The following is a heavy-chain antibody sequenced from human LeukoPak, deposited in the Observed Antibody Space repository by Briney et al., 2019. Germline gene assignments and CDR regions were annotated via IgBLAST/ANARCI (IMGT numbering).Heavy chain of an antibody. Sequence: GGSLRLSCAASGFTFSSYAMTWVRQAPGKGLEWVSSITSTSTYIYYGDSVKGRFTTSRDNAKNSLFPQMHSLRAEDTAVYYCARVDNNGLYSEYFDHWGQGTLVIVSS. CDR3: ARVDNNGLYSEYFDH. D-gene: IGHD6-19*01. J-gene: IGHJ1*01. CDR1: GFTFSSYA. CDR2: ITSTSTYI. V-gene: IGHV3-21*01.